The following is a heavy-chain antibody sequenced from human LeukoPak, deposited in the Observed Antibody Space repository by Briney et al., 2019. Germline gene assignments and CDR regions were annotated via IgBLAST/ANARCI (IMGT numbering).Heavy chain of an antibody. D-gene: IGHD3-22*01. CDR3: ARQGSSGYYFDY. Sequence: PSETLSLTCAVYGGSFSGYYWSWIRQPPGKGLEWIGEINHSGSTNYNPSLKSRVTISVDTSKNQFSLKLNSVTAADTAVYYCARQGSSGYYFDYWGQGTLVTVSS. V-gene: IGHV4-34*01. CDR1: GGSFSGYY. J-gene: IGHJ4*02. CDR2: INHSGST.